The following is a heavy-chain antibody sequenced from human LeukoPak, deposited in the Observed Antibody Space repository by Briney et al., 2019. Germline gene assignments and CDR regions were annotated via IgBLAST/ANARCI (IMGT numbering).Heavy chain of an antibody. CDR3: AKDHVVTTAFDY. D-gene: IGHD2-21*02. Sequence: PGGSLRLSCAASGFTFSSYAMSWVRQAPGKGLEWVSAISGRWGSTYYADSVKGRFTISRDNSKNTLYLQMNSLRAEDMAVYYCAKDHVVTTAFDYWGQGTLVTVSS. CDR2: ISGRWGST. V-gene: IGHV3-23*01. CDR1: GFTFSSYA. J-gene: IGHJ4*02.